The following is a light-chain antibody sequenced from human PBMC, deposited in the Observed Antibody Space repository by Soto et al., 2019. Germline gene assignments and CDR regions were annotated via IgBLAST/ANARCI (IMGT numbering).Light chain of an antibody. V-gene: IGKV1-39*01. J-gene: IGKJ1*01. Sequence: DIQLTQSPSSLSASVGDKVTITCRASQSIRSYLNWVQQKPGKAPTLLIYDASSLQTGVPSRFSGSGSGTDFSLTISSLQPEDFETYYCQQSYSTPPWTFGQGTKVEIK. CDR2: DAS. CDR3: QQSYSTPPWT. CDR1: QSIRSY.